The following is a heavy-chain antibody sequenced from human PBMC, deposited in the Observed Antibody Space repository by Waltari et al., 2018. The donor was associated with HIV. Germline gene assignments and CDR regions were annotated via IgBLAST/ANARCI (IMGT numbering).Heavy chain of an antibody. CDR2: IKQDGRDK. CDR3: ARESRYRGHDDACDV. CDR1: EFSIGDYY. V-gene: IGHV3-7*01. Sequence: EVQVAESGGGLVQPGGSLGLSCVASEFSIGDYYMSWVRQAPGKGLEWVANIKQDGRDKFYAAPVKGRFTISRDCARNTVFLQMDNLGAEDTALYFCARESRYRGHDDACDVWGQGTMVTVSS. J-gene: IGHJ3*01. D-gene: IGHD2-21*01.